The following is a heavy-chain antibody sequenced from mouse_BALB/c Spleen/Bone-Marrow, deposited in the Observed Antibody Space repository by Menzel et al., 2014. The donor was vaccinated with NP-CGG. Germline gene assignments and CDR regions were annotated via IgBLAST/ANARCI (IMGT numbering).Heavy chain of an antibody. CDR2: INPSSGYT. CDR1: GYTFTSYT. J-gene: IGHJ2*01. CDR3: ARESLYGSNYY. D-gene: IGHD1-1*01. V-gene: IGHV1-4*01. Sequence: QLQQSGAELARPGASVKMSCKASGYTFTSYTMHWVKQRPGQGLEWIGYINPSSGYTNYNQKFKDKATLTADRSSSTAYMQLSSLTSEDSAVYYCARESLYGSNYYWGQGTTLTVSS.